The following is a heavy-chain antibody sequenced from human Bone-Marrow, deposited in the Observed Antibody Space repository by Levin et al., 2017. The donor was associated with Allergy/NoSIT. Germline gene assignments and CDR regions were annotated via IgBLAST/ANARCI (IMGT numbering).Heavy chain of an antibody. D-gene: IGHD2-15*01. CDR3: VKTALRYCTGGSCGR. CDR2: ISRDGGST. V-gene: IGHV3-64D*06. Sequence: PGGSLRLSCSASGFTFSSYVMHWVRQAPGKGLEYVSAISRDGGSTYYADSVKGRFTISRDNSKNTLFLQMSSLSAEDTAVYYCVKTALRYCTGGSCGRWGQGTQVTVSS. J-gene: IGHJ4*02. CDR1: GFTFSSYV.